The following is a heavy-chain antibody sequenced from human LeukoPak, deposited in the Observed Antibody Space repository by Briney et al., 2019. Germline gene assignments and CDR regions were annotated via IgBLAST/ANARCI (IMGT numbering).Heavy chain of an antibody. J-gene: IGHJ4*01. CDR1: GFTFSSYA. Sequence: PGGSLRLSCAASGFTFSSYAMHWVRQAPGKGLEWVSLISGTGGTTYYADSVKGRLTISRDNSKNTLYLQMNSLRVEDTAVYYCAKDAHSGSYFDYWGQGILVTVSS. V-gene: IGHV3-23*01. CDR3: AKDAHSGSYFDY. CDR2: ISGTGGTT. D-gene: IGHD1-26*01.